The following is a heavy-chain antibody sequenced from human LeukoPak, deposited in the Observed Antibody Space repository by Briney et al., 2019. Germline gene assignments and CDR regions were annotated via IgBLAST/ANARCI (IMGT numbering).Heavy chain of an antibody. J-gene: IGHJ4*02. D-gene: IGHD3-3*01. Sequence: PSETLSLTCTVSGVSISSYYWSWVRQPPGKGLEWIGRIYTSGSTNYNPSLKSRVDMSVDTSKNQFSLKLISLTAANTAVCECARQIFGVAQIFDIWGQRTLVTVSS. CDR2: IYTSGST. CDR1: GVSISSYY. CDR3: ARQIFGVAQIFDI. V-gene: IGHV4-4*07.